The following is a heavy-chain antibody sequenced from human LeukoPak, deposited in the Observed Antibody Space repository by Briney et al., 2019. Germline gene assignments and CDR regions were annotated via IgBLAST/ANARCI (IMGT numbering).Heavy chain of an antibody. Sequence: ASVRVSCKASGYTFSNYGINWVRQAPGQGLEWMGWISAYNGNTNYAQKVQGRVTMTEDTSTDTAYMELSGLRSEDTAVYYCATETPAGDYYYYGMDVWGQGTTVTVSS. D-gene: IGHD2-2*01. CDR3: ATETPAGDYYYYGMDV. J-gene: IGHJ6*02. CDR2: ISAYNGNT. CDR1: GYTFSNYG. V-gene: IGHV1-18*01.